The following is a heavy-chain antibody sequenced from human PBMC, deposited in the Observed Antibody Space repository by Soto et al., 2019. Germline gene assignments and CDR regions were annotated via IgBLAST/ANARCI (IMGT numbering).Heavy chain of an antibody. J-gene: IGHJ6*02. CDR3: ARDLKVAGTNSFYCCGRDV. D-gene: IGHD6-19*01. V-gene: IGHV3-21*01. CDR2: ISRSSRNI. Sequence: EVQLVESGGGLVKPGGSLTLSCAASGFTFSNYTMNWVRQAPGKGLEWVSSISRSSRNIYYADSVKGRFTISRDNAKNALYLHMNRLRAGDTAVYYCARDLKVAGTNSFYCCGRDVWGQGTTVTVSS. CDR1: GFTFSNYT.